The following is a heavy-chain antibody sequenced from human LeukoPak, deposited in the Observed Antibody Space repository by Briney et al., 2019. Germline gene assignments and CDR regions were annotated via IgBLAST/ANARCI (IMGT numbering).Heavy chain of an antibody. CDR3: AREDYDSRTPRGY. Sequence: SETLSLTCTVSGGSISSGSYHWSWIRQPAGKGLEWIGRIYTSGSTNYNPSLKSRVTISVDTSKNQFSLKLSSVTAADTAVYYCAREDYDSRTPRGYWGQGTLVTVSS. CDR2: IYTSGST. J-gene: IGHJ4*02. CDR1: GGSISSGSYH. V-gene: IGHV4-61*02. D-gene: IGHD3-22*01.